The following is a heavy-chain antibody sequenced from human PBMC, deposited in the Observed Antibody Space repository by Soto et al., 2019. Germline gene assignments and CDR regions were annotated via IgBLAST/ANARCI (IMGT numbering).Heavy chain of an antibody. V-gene: IGHV4-39*01. J-gene: IGHJ6*03. Sequence: PSETLSLTCTVSGGSISSSSYYWGWIRQPPGKGLEWIGSIYYSGSTYYNPSLKSRVTISVDTSKNQFSLKLSSVTAADTAVYYCARQVVLRFLEWPPESVNYMDVWGKGTTVTVSS. CDR3: ARQVVLRFLEWPPESVNYMDV. CDR1: GGSISSSSYY. CDR2: IYYSGST. D-gene: IGHD3-3*01.